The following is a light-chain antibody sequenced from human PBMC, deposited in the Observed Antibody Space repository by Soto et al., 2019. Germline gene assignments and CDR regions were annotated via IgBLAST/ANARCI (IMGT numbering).Light chain of an antibody. J-gene: IGLJ1*01. Sequence: QSALTQPASVSGFPGQSITISCTGTGRDVGVYNYVSWYQHHPGKAPKLILHEVTNRPSGVSNRFSGSKSAYTPSLTISGLQADGEADYYCRSYTTTYLYAFGPGTNSPS. CDR3: RSYTTTYLYA. CDR2: EVT. CDR1: GRDVGVYNY. V-gene: IGLV2-14*01.